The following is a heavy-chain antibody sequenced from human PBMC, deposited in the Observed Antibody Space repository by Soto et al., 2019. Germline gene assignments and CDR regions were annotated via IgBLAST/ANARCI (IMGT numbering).Heavy chain of an antibody. V-gene: IGHV3-23*01. J-gene: IGHJ4*02. CDR1: GFTLSSYA. CDR3: AKDLVCSGGSCYVTFLPRVVFDY. Sequence: GGSLRLSCAASGFTLSSYAMSWDRHAQGKGLEWDSAISGSGGSTSYANSVKGRFTISTDNSTNTLYLQMNSLRTEGTAVYYCAKDLVCSGGSCYVTFLPRVVFDYWGRGTLVTVSS. D-gene: IGHD2-15*01. CDR2: ISGSGGST.